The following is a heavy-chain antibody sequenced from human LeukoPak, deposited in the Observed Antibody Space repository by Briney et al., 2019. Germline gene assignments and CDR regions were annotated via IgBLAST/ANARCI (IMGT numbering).Heavy chain of an antibody. D-gene: IGHD3-22*01. CDR3: AQYYYDSSGWFDP. CDR1: GGSFNGYY. V-gene: IGHV4-34*01. J-gene: IGHJ5*02. Sequence: SETLSLTCAVYGGSFNGYYWTWIRQPPGKGLEWIGEINHSGSTDYNPSLKSRVTISVDTSKNQFSLKLSSVTAADTAVYYCAQYYYDSSGWFDPWGQGTLVTVSS. CDR2: INHSGST.